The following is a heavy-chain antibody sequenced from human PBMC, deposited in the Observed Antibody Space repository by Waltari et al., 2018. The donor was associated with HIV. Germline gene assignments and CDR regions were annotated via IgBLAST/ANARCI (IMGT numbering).Heavy chain of an antibody. V-gene: IGHV3-53*01. CDR2: IYSGGST. D-gene: IGHD3-10*01. CDR1: GFTVSSNY. J-gene: IGHJ4*02. CDR3: ARGFLWFGEGYFDS. Sequence: EVQLMESGGGLIQPGGSLRLSCAASGFTVSSNYMSWVRQAPGKGLDWVSFIYSGGSTYYAESVKGRFTISRDNSKNTLYLQMNSLRTEDTAVYYCARGFLWFGEGYFDSWGQGTLVTVSS.